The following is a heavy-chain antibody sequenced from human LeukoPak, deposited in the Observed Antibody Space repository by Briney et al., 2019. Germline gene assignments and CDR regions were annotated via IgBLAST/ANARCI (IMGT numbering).Heavy chain of an antibody. J-gene: IGHJ4*02. CDR3: ARTLRSPKRAVGVTECC. CDR2: IYTSGST. CDR1: GGSISSYY. D-gene: IGHD6-19*01. V-gene: IGHV4-4*07. Sequence: SETLSLTCTVSGGSISSYYWSWIRQPAGKGLEWIGRIYTSGSTNYNPSLKSRVTMSVDTSKNQFSLKLSSVTAADTAVYYCARTLRSPKRAVGVTECCWGQGTLVTVS.